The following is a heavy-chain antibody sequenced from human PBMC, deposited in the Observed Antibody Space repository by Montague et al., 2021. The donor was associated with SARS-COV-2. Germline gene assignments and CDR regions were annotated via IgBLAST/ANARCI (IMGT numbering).Heavy chain of an antibody. CDR3: ARVHYYTGYVDS. Sequence: SETLSLTCTVSGGSMRDYYRSWIRQPPGEGLEWIGYIYYSGSTDYNPSLNSRVTLSLDTSKNQLSLNLRSVTAADTAFYYCARVHYYTGYVDSWGQGTLVSVSS. D-gene: IGHD3-22*01. CDR1: GGSMRDYY. V-gene: IGHV4-59*01. J-gene: IGHJ4*02. CDR2: IYYSGST.